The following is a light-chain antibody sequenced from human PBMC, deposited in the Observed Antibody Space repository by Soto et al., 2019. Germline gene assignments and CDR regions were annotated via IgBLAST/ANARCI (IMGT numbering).Light chain of an antibody. CDR1: QGISNS. J-gene: IGKJ1*01. Sequence: DIQMAQSPSSLSASVGDRVTITCRASQGISNSLAWYQQKPGKVPKVLIYDASTLQSGVPSRFSGSGSGTDFTLTISSLQPEDVATYYCQKYNSAPRTFGQGTQVEIK. CDR2: DAS. V-gene: IGKV1-27*01. CDR3: QKYNSAPRT.